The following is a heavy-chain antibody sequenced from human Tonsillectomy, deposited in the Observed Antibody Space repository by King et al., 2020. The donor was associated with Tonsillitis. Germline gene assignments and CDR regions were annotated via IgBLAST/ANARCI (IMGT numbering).Heavy chain of an antibody. CDR3: ATSHCTNGVCLWYFAL. J-gene: IGHJ2*01. D-gene: IGHD2-8*01. Sequence: VQLVESGGGLVQPGGSLRLSCAASGFTVSSNYMSWVRQAPGKGLEWVSVIYSGGSTYYADSVKGRFTISRHNSRNTLYLQMNSLRAEDTAVYYCATSHCTNGVCLWYFALWGRGTLVSVSS. CDR2: IYSGGST. CDR1: GFTVSSNY. V-gene: IGHV3-53*04.